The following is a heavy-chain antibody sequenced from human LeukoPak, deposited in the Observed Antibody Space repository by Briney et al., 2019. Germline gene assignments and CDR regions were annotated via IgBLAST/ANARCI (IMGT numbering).Heavy chain of an antibody. D-gene: IGHD6-13*01. J-gene: IGHJ4*02. CDR1: GYTFASYG. CDR2: ISAYNGNT. V-gene: IGHV1-18*01. CDR3: ARGLGSSWYGYSYYFGY. Sequence: RWASVKVSCKASGYTFASYGISWVRQAPGQGLEWMGWISAYNGNTNYAQKLQGRVTMTTDTSTSTAYMELRSLRSEDTAVYYCARGLGSSWYGYSYYFGYWGQGTLVTVSS.